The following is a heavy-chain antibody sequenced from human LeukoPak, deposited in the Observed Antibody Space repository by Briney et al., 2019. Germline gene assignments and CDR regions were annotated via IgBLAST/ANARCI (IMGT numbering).Heavy chain of an antibody. J-gene: IGHJ4*02. CDR3: ARHISGGATLD. CDR1: GGSISNYY. CDR2: IYYTGTT. Sequence: PSETLSLTCTVSGGSISNYYCSWIWQPPGQGLEWIGYIYYTGTTYYNPSLKSRVTISVDTSKNQFSLRLSSVTAADTAVYYCARHISGGATLDWGQGTLVTVSS. D-gene: IGHD2-15*01. V-gene: IGHV4-59*08.